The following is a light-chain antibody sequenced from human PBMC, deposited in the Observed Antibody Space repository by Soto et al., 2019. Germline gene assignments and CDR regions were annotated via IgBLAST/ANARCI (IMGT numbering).Light chain of an antibody. CDR1: QDISNH. CDR2: DAS. CDR3: QQYVNALT. V-gene: IGKV1-33*01. Sequence: DIQMTQSPSSLSASAGDRVTITCQASQDISNHLNWYQQKAGKAPKLLINDASNLEAGVSARFSGSGSGRDFTLTISSLQSENIATYYCQQYVNALTFGGGTKGEIK. J-gene: IGKJ4*01.